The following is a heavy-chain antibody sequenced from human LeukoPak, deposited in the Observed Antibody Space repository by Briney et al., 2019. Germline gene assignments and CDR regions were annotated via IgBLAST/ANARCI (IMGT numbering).Heavy chain of an antibody. CDR2: ISNTGSTV. D-gene: IGHD2-8*01. Sequence: GGSLRLSCAASGFTFSDYYMAWIRQAPGKGLEWLSYISNTGSTVFYADSVMGRFTVSRDNAKRSLYLQIKSLRDDDTAVYHCALGTINKDYYFGMDVWGQGTTVTVSS. V-gene: IGHV3-11*01. CDR1: GFTFSDYY. CDR3: ALGTINKDYYFGMDV. J-gene: IGHJ6*02.